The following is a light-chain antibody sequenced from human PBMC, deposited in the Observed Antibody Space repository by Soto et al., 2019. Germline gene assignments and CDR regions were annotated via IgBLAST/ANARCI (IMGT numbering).Light chain of an antibody. CDR1: QGVSSY. V-gene: IGKV1-9*01. CDR2: VTS. CDR3: QQHNSYPLT. Sequence: SYLSASVGDRVTITCRASQGVSSYLAWYQQKPGRAPNLLIYVTSTLQSGVPSRFSGSGSGTDFTLTISSLQPEDFATYYCQQHNSYPLTFGGGTKVDIK. J-gene: IGKJ4*01.